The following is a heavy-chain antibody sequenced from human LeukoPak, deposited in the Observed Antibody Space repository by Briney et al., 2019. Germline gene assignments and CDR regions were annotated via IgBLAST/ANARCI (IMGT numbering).Heavy chain of an antibody. CDR2: ITAGGGTT. Sequence: PGGSLRLSCAASGFTFSSYAMTWVRKAPGKGLECVSAITAGGGTTYYADSVKGRFTISRDNSRNTLYLQLNNLRADDTALYYCAKAYGTNGYYQLPIDFWGRGTLVTVSS. CDR3: AKAYGTNGYYQLPIDF. V-gene: IGHV3-23*01. J-gene: IGHJ4*02. CDR1: GFTFSSYA. D-gene: IGHD3-22*01.